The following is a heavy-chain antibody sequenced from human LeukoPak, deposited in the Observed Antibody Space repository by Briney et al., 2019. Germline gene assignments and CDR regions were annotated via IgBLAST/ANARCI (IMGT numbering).Heavy chain of an antibody. J-gene: IGHJ3*02. CDR3: ASGATIFGAVVDSFDI. V-gene: IGHV3-48*01. CDR2: ISSTSSII. Sequence: GGSLRLSCAASGFTFSSYSMNWVRQAPGKGREWVSYISSTSSIIKYADSVKGRFTISRDNAKNSLYLQMNSLGVEDTAVYYCASGATIFGAVVDSFDIWGQGTLVTVSS. CDR1: GFTFSSYS. D-gene: IGHD3-3*02.